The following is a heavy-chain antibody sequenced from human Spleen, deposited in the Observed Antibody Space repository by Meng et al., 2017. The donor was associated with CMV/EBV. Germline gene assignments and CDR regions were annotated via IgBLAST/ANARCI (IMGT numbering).Heavy chain of an antibody. Sequence: FTCYPMASLRPAPVRGLEWVSTLTSGGGAFYADSVKGRFTVSRDNSKNTLYLQMNSLRVEDTAVYYCAKDGDFDFWSGSYSHAFDVWGQGSMVTVSS. J-gene: IGHJ3*01. V-gene: IGHV3-23*01. CDR1: FTCYP. CDR3: AKDGDFDFWSGSYSHAFDV. D-gene: IGHD3-3*01. CDR2: LTSGGGA.